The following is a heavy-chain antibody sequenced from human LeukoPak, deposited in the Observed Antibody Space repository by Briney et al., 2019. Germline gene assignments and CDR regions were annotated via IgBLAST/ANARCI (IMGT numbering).Heavy chain of an antibody. V-gene: IGHV3-48*01. CDR2: ISSSSSTI. CDR1: GFTFSSYS. CDR3: ARAVASYDILTGYHDY. J-gene: IGHJ4*02. D-gene: IGHD3-9*01. Sequence: GGSLRLSCAASGFTFSSYSINWVRQAPGKGLEWVSYISSSSSTIYYADSVKGRFTISRDNAKNSLYLQMDSLRAEDTAVYYCARAVASYDILTGYHDYWGQGTLVTVSS.